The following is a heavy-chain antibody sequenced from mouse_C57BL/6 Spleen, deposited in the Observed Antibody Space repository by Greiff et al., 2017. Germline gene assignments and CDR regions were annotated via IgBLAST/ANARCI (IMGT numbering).Heavy chain of an antibody. D-gene: IGHD2-3*01. CDR1: GYSITSGYY. J-gene: IGHJ4*01. CDR2: ISYDGSN. Sequence: EVHLVESGPGLVKPSQSLSLTCSVTGYSITSGYYWNWIRQFPGNKLEWMGYISYDGSNNYNPSLKNRISITRDTSKNQFVLKLNSVTTEDTATYYCAREDYDGYDDAMDYWGQGTSVTVSS. V-gene: IGHV3-6*01. CDR3: AREDYDGYDDAMDY.